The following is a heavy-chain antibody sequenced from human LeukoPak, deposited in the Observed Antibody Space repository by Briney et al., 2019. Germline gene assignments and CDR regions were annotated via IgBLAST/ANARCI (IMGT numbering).Heavy chain of an antibody. D-gene: IGHD3-22*01. CDR1: GFTFSSYW. V-gene: IGHV3-7*01. Sequence: GGSLRLSCAASGFTFSSYWMSWVRQAPGKGLEWVANIKQDGSEKYYVDSVKGRFTISRDNAKNSLYLQMNSLRAEVTAVYYCARDYYDSRSGFDYWGQGTLVTVSS. CDR3: ARDYYDSRSGFDY. J-gene: IGHJ4*02. CDR2: IKQDGSEK.